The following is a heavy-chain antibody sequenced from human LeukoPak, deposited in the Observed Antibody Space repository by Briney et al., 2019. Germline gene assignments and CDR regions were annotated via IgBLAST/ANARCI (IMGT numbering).Heavy chain of an antibody. D-gene: IGHD6-13*01. CDR2: INHSGST. V-gene: IGHV4-39*07. Sequence: SETLSLTCTVSGGSVSSGSYYWSWIRQPPGKGLEWIGEINHSGSTIYNPSLKSRVTISVDTSKNQFSLKLSSVTAADTAVYYCASPNSSSWYLGYWGQGTLVTVSS. CDR3: ASPNSSSWYLGY. J-gene: IGHJ4*02. CDR1: GGSVSSGSYY.